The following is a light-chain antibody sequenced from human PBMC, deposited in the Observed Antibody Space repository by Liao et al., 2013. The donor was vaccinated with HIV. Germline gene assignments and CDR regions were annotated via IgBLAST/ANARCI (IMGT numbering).Light chain of an antibody. CDR2: YDK. V-gene: IGLV3-21*01. CDR3: QAWDSSTVV. Sequence: SYELTQPPSVSVAPGETATITCGGNNIGGKSVHWYQQRPGQAPVLVIYYDKDRPSGIPERFSGSNSGNTATLTISRVEAGDEADYYCQAWDSSTVVFGGGTKLTVL. CDR1: NIGGKS. J-gene: IGLJ3*02.